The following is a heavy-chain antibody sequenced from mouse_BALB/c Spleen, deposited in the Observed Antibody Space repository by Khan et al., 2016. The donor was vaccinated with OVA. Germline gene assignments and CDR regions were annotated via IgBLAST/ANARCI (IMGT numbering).Heavy chain of an antibody. CDR3: ARDGSRYNYAMDY. Sequence: EVQLQESGPGLVKPSQSLSLTCTVTDYSITSDYAWNWIRQFPGNKLEWMGYINYSGSTNFNPALKSRISITRKTSKNQFFLQLNSVTTADTATYYCARDGSRYNYAMDYWGQGTSVTVSS. J-gene: IGHJ4*01. D-gene: IGHD2-3*01. CDR2: INYSGST. V-gene: IGHV3-2*02. CDR1: DYSITSDYA.